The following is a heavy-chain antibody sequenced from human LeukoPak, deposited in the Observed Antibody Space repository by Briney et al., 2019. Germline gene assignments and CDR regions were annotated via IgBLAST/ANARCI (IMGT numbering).Heavy chain of an antibody. CDR1: GGSFSSHY. V-gene: IGHV4-59*11. D-gene: IGHD4-17*01. J-gene: IGHJ3*02. CDR2: ISYIGST. CDR3: AGDPTTVTKGLEI. Sequence: PSETLSLTCTVSGGSFSSHYWSWIRQPPGEGLEWIGYISYIGSTNYNPALKSRVTISVDTSKNQFSLKLSSVTAADAAVYFCAGDPTTVTKGLEIWGQGTMVAVSS.